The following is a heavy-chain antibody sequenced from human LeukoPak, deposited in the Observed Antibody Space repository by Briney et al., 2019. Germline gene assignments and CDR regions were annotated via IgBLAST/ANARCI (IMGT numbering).Heavy chain of an antibody. CDR2: ISSSGSTI. V-gene: IGHV3-48*03. CDR1: GFTFSSYE. CDR3: ARELYSSSWDVEYAMDV. Sequence: GGSLRLSCAASGFTFSSYEMNWVRQAPGKGLEWVSYISSSGSTIYYADSVKGRFTISRDNARNSLYLQMNSLRAEDTAVYYCARELYSSSWDVEYAMDVWGQGTTVTVSS. J-gene: IGHJ6*02. D-gene: IGHD6-13*01.